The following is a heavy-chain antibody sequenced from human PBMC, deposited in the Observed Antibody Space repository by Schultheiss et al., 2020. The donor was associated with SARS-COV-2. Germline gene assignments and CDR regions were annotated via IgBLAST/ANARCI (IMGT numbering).Heavy chain of an antibody. CDR3: ARDDSAFGYYDSSGGAFDY. CDR2: ISGGGGST. V-gene: IGHV3-23*01. D-gene: IGHD3-22*01. J-gene: IGHJ4*02. Sequence: GESLKISCAASGFTFSSCAMSWVRQAPGKGLEWVSAISGGGGSTYYADSVKGRFTISRDNSKNTLYLQMNSLRAEDTAVYYCARDDSAFGYYDSSGGAFDYWGQGTLVTVSS. CDR1: GFTFSSCA.